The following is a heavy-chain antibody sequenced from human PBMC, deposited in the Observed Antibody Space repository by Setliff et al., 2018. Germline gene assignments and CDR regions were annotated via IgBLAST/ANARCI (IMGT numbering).Heavy chain of an antibody. V-gene: IGHV3-23*01. D-gene: IGHD3-10*01. CDR3: ARVESMVRGKNILRHFDY. Sequence: AGGSLRLSCAASAFTFSRYAMSWVRQSPGKGLEWGSAISGSGGSTYYADSVKGRFTISRDNSKNTLYLQMSSLRADDTAVYYCARVESMVRGKNILRHFDYWGQGIQVTVSS. CDR2: ISGSGGST. CDR1: AFTFSRYA. J-gene: IGHJ4*02.